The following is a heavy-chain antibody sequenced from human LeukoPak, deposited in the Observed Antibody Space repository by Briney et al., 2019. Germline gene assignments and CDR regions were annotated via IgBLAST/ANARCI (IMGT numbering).Heavy chain of an antibody. D-gene: IGHD3-10*01. CDR1: GFTFSSNG. CDR3: ARGYGSGSYAGMDV. V-gene: IGHV3-13*05. J-gene: IGHJ6*04. Sequence: PGGSLRLSCVASGFTFSSNGMHWVRQAAGKGLEWVSGIDTAGDPCYPGSVKGLFTISRENAKNSLYLQMNSLTAGDTAVYYCARGYGSGSYAGMDVWGKGTTVTVSS. CDR2: IDTAGDP.